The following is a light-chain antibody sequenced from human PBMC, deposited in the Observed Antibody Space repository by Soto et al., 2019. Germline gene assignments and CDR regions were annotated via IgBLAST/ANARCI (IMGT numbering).Light chain of an antibody. CDR1: NSDIGAYKY. V-gene: IGLV2-8*01. J-gene: IGLJ2*01. CDR3: NSYAGSTVI. Sequence: QSVLTQPPSASGSAGQSVTISCTGTNSDIGAYKYVSWYQQQPGTAPKLIIYEANKRPSGVPERFSGSKSGNTASLTVSGLQADDEADYYCNSYAGSTVIFGGGTKLTVL. CDR2: EAN.